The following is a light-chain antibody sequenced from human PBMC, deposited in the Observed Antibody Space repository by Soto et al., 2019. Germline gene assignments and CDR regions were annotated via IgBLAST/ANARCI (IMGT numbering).Light chain of an antibody. CDR1: SGHSRYA. V-gene: IGLV4-69*01. CDR3: QTWGTGIVI. J-gene: IGLJ2*01. CDR2: LNSDGSH. Sequence: QLVLTQSPSASASLGASVKLTCTLSSGHSRYAIAWHQQQPGKGPRYLMKLNSDGSHSNGDGIPDRFSGSSSGTERYLTISSLQSDDEADYYCQTWGTGIVIFGGGTKVTVL.